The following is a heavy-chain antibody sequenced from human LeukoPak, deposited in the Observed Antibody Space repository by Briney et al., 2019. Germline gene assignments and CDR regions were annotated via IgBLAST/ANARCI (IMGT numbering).Heavy chain of an antibody. CDR3: AGATGPTHDAFDI. CDR2: ISSSSSYI. V-gene: IGHV3-21*04. J-gene: IGHJ3*02. D-gene: IGHD2-8*02. Sequence: GGSLRLSCAASGFTFGSYSMNWVRQAPGKGLEWVSSISSSSSYIYYADSVKGRFTISRDNAKNSLYLQMNSLRAEDTAVYYCAGATGPTHDAFDIWGQGTMVTVSS. CDR1: GFTFGSYS.